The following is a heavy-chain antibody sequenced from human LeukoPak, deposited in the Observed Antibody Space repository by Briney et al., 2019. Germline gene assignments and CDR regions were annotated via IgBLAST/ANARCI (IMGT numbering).Heavy chain of an antibody. J-gene: IGHJ5*02. CDR1: GGSISSYY. D-gene: IGHD3-22*01. Sequence: SETLSLTCTVSGGSISSYYWSWIRQPPGKGLEWIGYIYYSGNTNYNPSLKSRVTISVDTPRNQFSLKLSSVTAADTAVYYCAREVESSGYYYGTRHNWFDPWGQGTLVTVSS. V-gene: IGHV4-59*01. CDR3: AREVESSGYYYGTRHNWFDP. CDR2: IYYSGNT.